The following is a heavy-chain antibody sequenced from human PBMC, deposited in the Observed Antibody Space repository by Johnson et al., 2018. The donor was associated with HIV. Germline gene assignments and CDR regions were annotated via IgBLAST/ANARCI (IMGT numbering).Heavy chain of an antibody. Sequence: VQLVESGGGLVQPGGSLRLSCAASEFTFSSYWMNWVRQAPGKGLEWVANIKQDGSEKYYVDSVKGRFTISRDNVKNSLYLQMNSLRADDTAVYYCASPLGGRGLDAFDIWGQGTMVTVSS. CDR3: ASPLGGRGLDAFDI. CDR2: IKQDGSEK. CDR1: EFTFSSYW. V-gene: IGHV3-7*05. J-gene: IGHJ3*02. D-gene: IGHD2-15*01.